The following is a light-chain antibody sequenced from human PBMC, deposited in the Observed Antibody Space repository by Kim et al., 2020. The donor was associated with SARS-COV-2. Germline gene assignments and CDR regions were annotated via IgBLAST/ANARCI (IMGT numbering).Light chain of an antibody. V-gene: IGKV1-5*01. CDR1: QNLDNW. J-gene: IGKJ2*01. CDR2: DAS. Sequence: ASLGSGLTIPCPASQNLDNWLAWYQPKPGQPPKLLIYDASSLQSGVPSRFSDNGSGTEFTLTISNLQPDYFATYYCQQYYSYWYSFGQGTKLEI. CDR3: QQYYSYWYS.